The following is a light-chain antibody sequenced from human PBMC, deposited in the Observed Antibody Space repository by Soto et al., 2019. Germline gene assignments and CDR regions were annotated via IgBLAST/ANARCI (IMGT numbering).Light chain of an antibody. CDR2: GAS. Sequence: EIVLTQSPGTLSLSPGERATLSCRASQSVSSSYLAWYQQKPGQAPRLLIYGASSRATGIPDRFSGSGSGTDFTITISRLEPEDFAVYSCQQYGSSPLFTLGPGTKVDIK. J-gene: IGKJ3*01. CDR1: QSVSSSY. V-gene: IGKV3-20*01. CDR3: QQYGSSPLFT.